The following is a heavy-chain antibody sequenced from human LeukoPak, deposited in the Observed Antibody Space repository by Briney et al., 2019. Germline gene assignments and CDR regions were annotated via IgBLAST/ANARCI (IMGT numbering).Heavy chain of an antibody. V-gene: IGHV3-7*02. CDR1: GCTISSYW. Sequence: GGSLRLSCADSGCTISSYWMCWVRQAPGKGLEWVANIKQDGSEKYYVDSVKGRFTISRDNAKNSKYLQMNSLRAETTAVYYVYNDAKDRIASYATDDAFDIWGPGTMVTVSS. D-gene: IGHD6-13*01. CDR3: YNDAKDRIASYATDDAFDI. CDR2: IKQDGSEK. J-gene: IGHJ3*02.